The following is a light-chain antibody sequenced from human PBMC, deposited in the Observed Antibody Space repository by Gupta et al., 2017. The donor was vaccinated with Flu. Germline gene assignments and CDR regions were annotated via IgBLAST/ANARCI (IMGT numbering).Light chain of an antibody. CDR2: DVT. CDR3: CSYAGSYMEWV. Sequence: QSALTQPRSVSGSPGQSVTLSCTGTSSDIGAYNYVSWYQQKPGKAPKVMIYDVTKRPSGVPDRFSGSKSGNTASLTISGLQAEDEADYYCCSYAGSYMEWVFGGGTKLTVL. V-gene: IGLV2-11*01. J-gene: IGLJ3*02. CDR1: SSDIGAYNY.